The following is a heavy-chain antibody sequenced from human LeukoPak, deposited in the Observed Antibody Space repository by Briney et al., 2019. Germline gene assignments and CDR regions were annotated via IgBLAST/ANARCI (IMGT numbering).Heavy chain of an antibody. CDR2: INHSGST. V-gene: IGHV4-34*01. CDR1: GGSFSGYY. Sequence: SETLSLTCAVYGGSFSGYYWSWIRQPPGKGLEWIGEINHSGSTNYNPSPKSRVTISVDTSKNQFSLKLSPVTAADTAVYYCARGRGSGQGYCSSTSCPRPYYYYGMDVWGQGTTVTVSS. J-gene: IGHJ6*02. CDR3: ARGRGSGQGYCSSTSCPRPYYYYGMDV. D-gene: IGHD2-2*01.